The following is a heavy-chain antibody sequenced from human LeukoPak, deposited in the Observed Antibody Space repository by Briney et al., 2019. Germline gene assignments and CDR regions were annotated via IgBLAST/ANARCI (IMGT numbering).Heavy chain of an antibody. CDR2: IYHSGST. J-gene: IGHJ4*02. D-gene: IGHD4-17*01. Sequence: SGTLSLTCAVSGGSISSSNWWSWVRQPPGKGLEWIGEIYHSGSTNYNPSLKSRVTISVDKSKNQFSLKLSSVTAADTAVYYCGTSTVMNEYCVDSWAQGTLVTVSS. CDR3: GTSTVMNEYCVDS. CDR1: GGSISSSNW. V-gene: IGHV4-4*02.